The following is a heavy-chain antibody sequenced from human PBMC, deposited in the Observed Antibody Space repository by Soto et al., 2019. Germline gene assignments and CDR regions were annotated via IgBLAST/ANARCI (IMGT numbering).Heavy chain of an antibody. CDR2: IYYSGST. Sequence: PSETLSLTCTVSGGSISSGDYYWSWIRQPPGKGLEWIGYIYYSGSTYYNPSLKSRVTISVDTSKNQFSLKLSSVTAADTAVYYCARGIKQYDFWSGPGMAWGQGTLVTVSS. D-gene: IGHD3-3*01. CDR1: GGSISSGDYY. J-gene: IGHJ5*02. V-gene: IGHV4-30-4*01. CDR3: ARGIKQYDFWSGPGMA.